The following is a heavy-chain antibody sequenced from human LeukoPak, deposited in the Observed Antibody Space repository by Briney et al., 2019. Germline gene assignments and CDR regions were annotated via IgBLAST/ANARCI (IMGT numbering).Heavy chain of an antibody. V-gene: IGHV1-8*01. D-gene: IGHD3-22*01. Sequence: ASVKVSCKASGYTFTSYDINWVRQATGQGLEWMGWMNPNSGNTGYAQKFQGRVTMTRDTSISTAYMELSRLRSDDTAVYYCARDKYYDSSGYGRVYYYYYYYMDVWGKGTTVTVSS. CDR2: MNPNSGNT. CDR3: ARDKYYDSSGYGRVYYYYYYYMDV. CDR1: GYTFTSYD. J-gene: IGHJ6*03.